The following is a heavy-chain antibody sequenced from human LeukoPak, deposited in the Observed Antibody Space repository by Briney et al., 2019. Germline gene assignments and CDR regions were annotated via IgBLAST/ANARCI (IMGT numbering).Heavy chain of an antibody. CDR3: AKDSVRAAAARDAFDI. D-gene: IGHD6-13*01. CDR1: GFTFSSYA. CDR2: ISGSGGST. J-gene: IGHJ3*02. Sequence: GGSLRLSCAASGFTFSSYAMSWVRQAPGKGLEWVSAISGSGGSTYYADSVKGRFTISRDNSKNTLYLQMNSLRAEDTAVYYCAKDSVRAAAARDAFDIWGQGTMVTASS. V-gene: IGHV3-23*01.